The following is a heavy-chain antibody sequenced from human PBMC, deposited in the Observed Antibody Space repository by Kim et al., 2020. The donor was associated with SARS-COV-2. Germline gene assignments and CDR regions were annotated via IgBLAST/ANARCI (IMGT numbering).Heavy chain of an antibody. V-gene: IGHV3-23*01. J-gene: IGHJ4*02. D-gene: IGHD6-19*01. Sequence: GESLRLSCSASGFTFSNFAMNWVRQAPGRGLEWVSGISSSGANTYYADSVKGRFTISRDNSKNLVYLQMNSLRAEDTAVYSCAKRIPVSAVYYFDHWGQGTLVTVSS. CDR1: GFTFSNFA. CDR3: AKRIPVSAVYYFDH. CDR2: ISSSGANT.